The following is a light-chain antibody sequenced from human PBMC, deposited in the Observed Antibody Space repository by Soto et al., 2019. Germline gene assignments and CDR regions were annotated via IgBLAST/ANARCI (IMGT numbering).Light chain of an antibody. V-gene: IGKV3-11*01. J-gene: IGKJ3*01. CDR1: QSVGNN. CDR2: DAS. Sequence: EIVLTQSPATLSLSPGERATLSCRASQSVGNNLAWYQQKLGQAPRLLIYDASNRATGIPDRFRGSGSGTDFTLTISRLEPEDFAIYYCQQPYRFTFGPGTKVDIK. CDR3: QQPYRFT.